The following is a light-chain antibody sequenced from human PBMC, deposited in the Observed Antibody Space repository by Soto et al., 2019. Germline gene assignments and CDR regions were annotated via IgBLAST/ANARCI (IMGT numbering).Light chain of an antibody. CDR1: QSVLYSSNNKNY. J-gene: IGKJ2*01. CDR3: QQYYSTPYT. Sequence: DIVMTQSPDSLAVSLGERATINCKSSQSVLYSSNNKNYLAWYKQKPGQPPKLLIYWAPTRESGVPYRFSGSGSGTDFTLTISSLQAEDVAVYYCQQYYSTPYTFGQGTKLEIK. V-gene: IGKV4-1*01. CDR2: WAP.